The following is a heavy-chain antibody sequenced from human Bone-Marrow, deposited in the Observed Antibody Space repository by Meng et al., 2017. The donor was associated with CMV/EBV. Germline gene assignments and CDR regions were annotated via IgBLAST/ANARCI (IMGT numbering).Heavy chain of an antibody. Sequence: SQTLSLTCTVSGGSISSYYSSWIRQPPGKGLEWIGYIYYSGSTNYNPSLTSRVTISVDPSKNQFSLKLSPLTAADTAVYYCARARRKYYYGMEVWGQGTTVTVSS. CDR3: ARARRKYYYGMEV. CDR2: IYYSGST. D-gene: IGHD1-1*01. CDR1: GGSISSYY. V-gene: IGHV4-59*01. J-gene: IGHJ6*02.